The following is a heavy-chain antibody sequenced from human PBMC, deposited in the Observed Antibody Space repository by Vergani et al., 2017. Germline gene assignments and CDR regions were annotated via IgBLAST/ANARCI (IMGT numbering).Heavy chain of an antibody. V-gene: IGHV3-21*01. Sequence: EVQLLESGGGLVQPGGSLRLSCAASGFTFSSYAMSWVRQAPGKGLEWVSSISSSSSYIYYADSVKGRFTISRDNAKNSLYLQMNSLRAEDTAVYYCARVYGSGSSNNAFDIWGQGTMVTVSS. CDR2: ISSSSSYI. CDR1: GFTFSSYA. CDR3: ARVYGSGSSNNAFDI. J-gene: IGHJ3*02. D-gene: IGHD3-10*01.